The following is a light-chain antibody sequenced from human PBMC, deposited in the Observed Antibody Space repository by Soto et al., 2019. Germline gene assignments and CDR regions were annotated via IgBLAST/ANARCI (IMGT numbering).Light chain of an antibody. CDR1: HSVSSSY. CDR3: QHYDTSIT. V-gene: IGKV3-20*01. J-gene: IGKJ5*01. CDR2: GAS. Sequence: EIVLTQSPDTLSLSPGEGATLSCRASHSVSSSYLAWYQQRPGQAPRLLIYGASSRATGIPDRFSGSGSGTDFTLTISRLEPEDFEVFYCQHYDTSITSGQGTRLEIE.